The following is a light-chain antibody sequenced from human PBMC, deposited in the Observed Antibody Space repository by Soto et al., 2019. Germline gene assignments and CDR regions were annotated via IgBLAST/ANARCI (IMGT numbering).Light chain of an antibody. CDR3: QQRSNWPPWT. Sequence: EIVLTQSPATLSLSPGERATLSCRASQSVSSYLAWYQQKPGQAPRLLIQDASNRATGIPARFRGSGSGTDFTLTISSLEPEDFAVYYCQQRSNWPPWTFGQGTKVEIK. V-gene: IGKV3-11*01. CDR2: DAS. J-gene: IGKJ1*01. CDR1: QSVSSY.